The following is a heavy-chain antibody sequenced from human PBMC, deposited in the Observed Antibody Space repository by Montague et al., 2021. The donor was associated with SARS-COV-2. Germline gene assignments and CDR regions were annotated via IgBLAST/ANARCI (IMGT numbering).Heavy chain of an antibody. V-gene: IGHV3-48*03. D-gene: IGHD3-16*02. CDR2: ITDSGTTM. CDR3: VRESSHGSFRFTFDL. J-gene: IGHJ2*01. CDR1: GFTVTTYD. Sequence: SLRLSCAASGFTVTTYDMHWVRQAPGRGLEWVSYITDSGTTMYYADSVRGRFTVSRDNARNSLFLQMNSLRVEDTAVYYCVRESSHGSFRFTFDLWGRGTLVTVSS.